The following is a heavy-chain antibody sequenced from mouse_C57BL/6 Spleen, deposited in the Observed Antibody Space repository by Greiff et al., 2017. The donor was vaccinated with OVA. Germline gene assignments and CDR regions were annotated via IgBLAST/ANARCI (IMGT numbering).Heavy chain of an antibody. CDR3: ARAGGAGKENFDY. CDR2: ISSGSSTI. Sequence: DVHLVESGGGLVKPGGSLKLSCAVSGFTFSDHGMHWVRQAPEQGLEWVAYISSGSSTIYYADTVKGRFTISRDNAKNTLFLQMHSQRSEDTAMYYCARAGGAGKENFDYWGQGTTLTVSS. J-gene: IGHJ2*01. V-gene: IGHV5-17*01. D-gene: IGHD3-2*02. CDR1: GFTFSDHG.